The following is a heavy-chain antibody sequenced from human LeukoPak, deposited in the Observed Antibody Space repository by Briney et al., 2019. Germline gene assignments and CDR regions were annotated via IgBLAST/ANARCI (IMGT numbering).Heavy chain of an antibody. J-gene: IGHJ6*03. Sequence: ASVRVSCKASGYTFTAYYVHWVRLAPGQGLEWMGWINPNNGGTNFPQKFQDRVTMTRDTSISTAYMELSRLRSDDTAVYYCAKDRDTVTTPYAPRGYMDVWGKGTTVTVSS. CDR3: AKDRDTVTTPYAPRGYMDV. CDR1: GYTFTAYY. D-gene: IGHD4-11*01. V-gene: IGHV1-2*02. CDR2: INPNNGGT.